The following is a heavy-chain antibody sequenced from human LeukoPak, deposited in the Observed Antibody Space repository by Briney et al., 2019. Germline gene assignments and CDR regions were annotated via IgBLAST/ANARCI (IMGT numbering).Heavy chain of an antibody. V-gene: IGHV3-23*01. Sequence: GGSLRLSCAASGFTFSTYAMSWVRQAPGKGLEWVSTVSTSGRSTYYADSVKGRFTISRDNSKNTLYLQMNSLRAEDTAVYYCARDTKQLGPPYYYGMDVWGQGTTVTVSS. CDR2: VSTSGRST. J-gene: IGHJ6*02. CDR3: ARDTKQLGPPYYYGMDV. D-gene: IGHD6-6*01. CDR1: GFTFSTYA.